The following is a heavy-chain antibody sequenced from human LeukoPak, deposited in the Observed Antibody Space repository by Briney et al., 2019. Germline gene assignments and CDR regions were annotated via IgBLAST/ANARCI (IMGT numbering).Heavy chain of an antibody. V-gene: IGHV3-66*01. CDR1: GFNVSNNY. J-gene: IGHJ6*02. D-gene: IGHD5-18*01. CDR2: IYSGGST. CDR3: ARDKVGYAYGYVRAHYGMDV. Sequence: GGSLRLSCVASGFNVSNNYMSWVRQAPGKGLEWVSVIYSGGSTNYADSVKGRFIISRDNSKSTLFLQMNSLRAEDTAVYYCARDKVGYAYGYVRAHYGMDVWGQGTTVIVSS.